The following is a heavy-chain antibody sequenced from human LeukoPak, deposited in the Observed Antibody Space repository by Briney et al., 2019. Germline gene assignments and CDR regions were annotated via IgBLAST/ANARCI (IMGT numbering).Heavy chain of an antibody. V-gene: IGHV4-39*07. Sequence: SETLSLTCTVSGGSISSSSYYWGWIRQPPGKGLEWIGSIYYSGSTYYNPSLKSRVTISVDTSKNQFSLKLSSVTAADTAVYYCARDKSSITYYYGSGSLWGWFDPWGQGTLVTVSS. CDR3: ARDKSSITYYYGSGSLWGWFDP. CDR2: IYYSGST. D-gene: IGHD3-10*01. J-gene: IGHJ5*02. CDR1: GGSISSSSYY.